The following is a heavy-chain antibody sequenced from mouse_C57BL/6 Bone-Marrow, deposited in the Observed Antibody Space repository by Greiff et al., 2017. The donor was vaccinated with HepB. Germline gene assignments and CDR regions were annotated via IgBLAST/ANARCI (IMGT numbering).Heavy chain of an antibody. CDR1: GYAFTNYL. CDR3: ARSLITTVVAFDY. V-gene: IGHV1-54*01. CDR2: INPGSGGT. Sequence: VQLQQSGAELVRPGTSVKVSCKASGYAFTNYLIEWVKQRPGQGLEWIGVINPGSGGTNYNEKFKGKATLTADKSSSTAYMQLSSLTSEDSAVYFCARSLITTVVAFDYWGQGTTLTVSS. J-gene: IGHJ2*01. D-gene: IGHD1-1*01.